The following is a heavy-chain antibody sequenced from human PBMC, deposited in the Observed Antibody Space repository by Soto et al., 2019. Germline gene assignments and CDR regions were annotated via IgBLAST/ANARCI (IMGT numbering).Heavy chain of an antibody. V-gene: IGHV1-46*01. D-gene: IGHD6-13*01. Sequence: QVQLVQSGAEVKKPGASVKVSCKASGYTFTNSYIHWVRQAPGQGLEWMALLNPNGGSTNYAQNSQGRVTVTRDTSTSTVYMELNSLTSEDTAVYYCARNLAAGDYWGQGTLVTVSS. CDR3: ARNLAAGDY. CDR2: LNPNGGST. J-gene: IGHJ4*02. CDR1: GYTFTNSY.